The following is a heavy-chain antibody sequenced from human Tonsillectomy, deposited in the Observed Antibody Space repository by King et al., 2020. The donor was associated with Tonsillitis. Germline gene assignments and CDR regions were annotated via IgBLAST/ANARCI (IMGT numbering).Heavy chain of an antibody. Sequence: VQLVESGGGLVQPGGSLRLSCAASGFTFSSYAMSWVRQAPGKGLEWVSVISGSGGSTFYADSVKGRFTISRDNSKNTRYLQTNSLRAEDTAVYYCAKLGGVVVTAIGYWGQGTLVTVSS. CDR1: GFTFSSYA. D-gene: IGHD2-21*02. J-gene: IGHJ4*02. V-gene: IGHV3-23*04. CDR3: AKLGGVVVTAIGY. CDR2: ISGSGGST.